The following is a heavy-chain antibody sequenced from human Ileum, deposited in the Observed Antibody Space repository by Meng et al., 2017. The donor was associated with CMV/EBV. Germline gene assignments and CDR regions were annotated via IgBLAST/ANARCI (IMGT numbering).Heavy chain of an antibody. CDR2: FSTEGNT. Sequence: GESLKISCAASGFNVNTQYMYWVRQAPGRGLEWVSTFSTEGNTYYADFVKGRFAISRDISKNTLSLQMDGLRVDDTAIYFCADIFHFGVWGHGTTVTVSS. D-gene: IGHD3-3*01. CDR1: GFNVNTQY. CDR3: ADIFHFGV. J-gene: IGHJ6*02. V-gene: IGHV3-53*01.